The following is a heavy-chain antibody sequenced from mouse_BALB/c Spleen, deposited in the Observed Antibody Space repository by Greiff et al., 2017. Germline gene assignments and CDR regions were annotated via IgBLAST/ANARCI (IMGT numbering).Heavy chain of an antibody. CDR1: GFTFSDYY. CDR3: ARGNYRYDGYAMDY. Sequence: EVMLVESGGGLVKPGGSLKLSCAASGFTFSDYYMYWVRQTPEKRLEWVATISDGGSYTYYPDSVKGRFTISRDNAKNNLYLQMSSLKSEDTAMYYCARGNYRYDGYAMDYWGQGTSVTVSS. D-gene: IGHD2-14*01. CDR2: ISDGGSYT. V-gene: IGHV5-4*02. J-gene: IGHJ4*01.